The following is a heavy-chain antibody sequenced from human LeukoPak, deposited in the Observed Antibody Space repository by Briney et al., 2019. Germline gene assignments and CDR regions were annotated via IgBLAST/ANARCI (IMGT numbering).Heavy chain of an antibody. CDR1: GFTFSGYW. CDR2: VNSDGSYT. CDR3: ARDSYYDSRGNPHPHYYSGMDV. J-gene: IGHJ6*02. Sequence: GGSLRLSCAASGFTFSGYWMHWVRQVPGKGLVWVSRVNSDGSYTDYADSVKGRFSVSRDNSKNTLYLQMNSLRAEDTAVYFCARDSYYDSRGNPHPHYYSGMDVWGQGTTVTVSS. V-gene: IGHV3-74*01. D-gene: IGHD3-22*01.